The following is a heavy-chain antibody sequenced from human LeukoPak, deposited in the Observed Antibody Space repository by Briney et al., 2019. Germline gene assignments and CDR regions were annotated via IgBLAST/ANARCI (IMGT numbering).Heavy chain of an antibody. Sequence: SETLSLTCTVSGGSIAGFYWSWFRQSPGKGLEWIGYMYYSGSTYYNPSLKSRVSLSVDTSKNQFSLKLSSVTAADTAVYYCARAAARGYYYGLDVWAQGTTVTVSS. J-gene: IGHJ6*02. CDR3: ARAAARGYYYGLDV. D-gene: IGHD6-13*01. CDR1: GGSIAGFY. CDR2: MYYSGST. V-gene: IGHV4-59*12.